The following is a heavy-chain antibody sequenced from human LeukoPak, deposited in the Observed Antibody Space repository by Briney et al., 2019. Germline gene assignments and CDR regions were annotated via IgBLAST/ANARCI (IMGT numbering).Heavy chain of an antibody. CDR2: ISYSGGP. CDR3: AREYYGSSGYYNDY. J-gene: IGHJ4*02. D-gene: IGHD3-22*01. CDR1: GGSISSYY. Sequence: SETLSLTCTVSGGSISSYYWSWIRQPPGKGLEWGGYISYSGGPNYNPSHKSRVTISVDTSKNQFSLKLTSVTAADTAVYYCAREYYGSSGYYNDYWGQGALVTVSS. V-gene: IGHV4-59*01.